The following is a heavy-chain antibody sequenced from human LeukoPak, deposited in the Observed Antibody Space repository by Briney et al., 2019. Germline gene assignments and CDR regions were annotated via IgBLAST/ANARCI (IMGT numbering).Heavy chain of an antibody. D-gene: IGHD3-22*01. CDR2: VNHSGST. J-gene: IGHJ4*02. V-gene: IGHV4-34*01. Sequence: SETLSLTCAVYGGSFNGYYWSWIRQPPGKGLEWIGEVNHSGSTNYNPSLKSRVTISVDTSKNQFSLKLSSVTAADTAVYYCARGVDYYDSSGYLGANFDYWGQGTLVTVSS. CDR3: ARGVDYYDSSGYLGANFDY. CDR1: GGSFNGYY.